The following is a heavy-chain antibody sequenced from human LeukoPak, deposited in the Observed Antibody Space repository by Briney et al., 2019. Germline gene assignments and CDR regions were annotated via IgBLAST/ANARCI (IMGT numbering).Heavy chain of an antibody. CDR2: ISYDGSNK. Sequence: GRSLRLSCAASGFTFSSYGMHWVRQAPGKGLEWVAVISYDGSNKYYADSVKGRFTISRDNSKNTLYLQMNSLRAEDTAVYYCAREGDYVWGSYGAFDLWGRGTLVTVSS. V-gene: IGHV3-30*03. J-gene: IGHJ2*01. D-gene: IGHD3-16*01. CDR3: AREGDYVWGSYGAFDL. CDR1: GFTFSSYG.